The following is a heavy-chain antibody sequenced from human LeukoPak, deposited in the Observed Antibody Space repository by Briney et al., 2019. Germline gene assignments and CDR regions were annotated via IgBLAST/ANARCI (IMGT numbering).Heavy chain of an antibody. J-gene: IGHJ3*02. Sequence: GGSLRLSCAASGFTFSSYNMNWVRQAPGKGLEWASSITSGSSYIYYADSVKGRFTISRDDSKNTLYLQMNSLRAEDTAVYYCARRSGSYSFGYDAFDIWGQGTMVTVSS. D-gene: IGHD1-26*01. V-gene: IGHV3-21*01. CDR3: ARRSGSYSFGYDAFDI. CDR1: GFTFSSYN. CDR2: ITSGSSYI.